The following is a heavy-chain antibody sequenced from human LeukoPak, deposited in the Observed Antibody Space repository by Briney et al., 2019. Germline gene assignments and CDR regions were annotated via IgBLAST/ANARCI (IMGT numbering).Heavy chain of an antibody. CDR1: GFTLSSYS. CDR3: ARAYYYGSGSYYPKDDY. D-gene: IGHD3-10*01. Sequence: GGSRRLSCAASGFTLSSYSMNWVRQAPGKGLEWVSSISSSSSYIYYADSGKGRFTISRDNAQNSLYLQMNSLRAEDTAVYYCARAYYYGSGSYYPKDDYWGQGTLVTVSS. CDR2: ISSSSSYI. V-gene: IGHV3-21*01. J-gene: IGHJ4*02.